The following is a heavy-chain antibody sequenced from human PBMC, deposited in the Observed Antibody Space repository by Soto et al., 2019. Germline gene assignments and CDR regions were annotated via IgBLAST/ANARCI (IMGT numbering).Heavy chain of an antibody. CDR1: GFTFSSYD. D-gene: IGHD5-12*01. V-gene: IGHV3-30*18. J-gene: IGHJ4*02. CDR2: ISYDGSNK. CDR3: AKEYSGYDPFDY. Sequence: GGSLRLSCAASGFTFSSYDMHWVRQAPGKGLEWVAVISYDGSNKYYADSVKGRFTISRDNSKNTLYLQMNSLRAEDTAVYYCAKEYSGYDPFDYWGQGTLVTVSS.